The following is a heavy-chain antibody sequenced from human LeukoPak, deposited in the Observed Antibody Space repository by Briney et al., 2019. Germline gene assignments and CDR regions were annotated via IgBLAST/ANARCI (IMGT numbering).Heavy chain of an antibody. V-gene: IGHV3-21*01. J-gene: IGHJ4*02. Sequence: GGSLRLSCAASGFTFSSYSMNWVRQAPGKGLEWASSISSSSSYIYYADSVKGRFTISRDNAKNSLYLQMDSLRAEDTAVYYCARGDGYNIDYWGQGTLVTVSS. CDR3: ARGDGYNIDY. CDR1: GFTFSSYS. D-gene: IGHD5-12*01. CDR2: ISSSSSYI.